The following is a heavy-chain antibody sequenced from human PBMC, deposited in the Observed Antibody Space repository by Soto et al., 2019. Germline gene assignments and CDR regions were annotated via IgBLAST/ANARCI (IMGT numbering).Heavy chain of an antibody. V-gene: IGHV4-39*01. J-gene: IGHJ4*02. CDR2: FFIGGNT. CDR1: GGSISSSTYY. CDR3: ARGYSSGPDY. Sequence: PSETLSLTCTVSGGSISSSTYYWGWMRQPPGKGLEWIASFFIGGNTYYNPSLKSRVTISVDTSKNQFSLKLSSVTAADTALYYCARGYSSGPDYWGQGTLVTVSS. D-gene: IGHD6-19*01.